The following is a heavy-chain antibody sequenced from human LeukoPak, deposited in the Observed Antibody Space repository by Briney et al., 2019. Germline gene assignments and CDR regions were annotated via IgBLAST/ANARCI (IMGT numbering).Heavy chain of an antibody. CDR3: ARHAEGGKYYDILTGYYMNYYYGMDV. CDR2: IYSGDSDT. Sequence: GGSLKISFKGSGYRFTSYWIDWVRQMPGKGLEWMGIIYSGDSDTIYSPSFQGQVTISADKSISTAYLQWSSLKASDTAMYYCARHAEGGKYYDILTGYYMNYYYGMDVWGQGTTVTVSS. J-gene: IGHJ6*02. CDR1: GYRFTSYW. D-gene: IGHD3-9*01. V-gene: IGHV5-51*01.